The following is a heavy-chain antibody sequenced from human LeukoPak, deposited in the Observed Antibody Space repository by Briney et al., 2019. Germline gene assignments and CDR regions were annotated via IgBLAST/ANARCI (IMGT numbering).Heavy chain of an antibody. Sequence: SETLSLTCTVSGGSISSYYWSWIRQPAGKGLEWIGRIYTSGSTNYNPSLKSRVTISVDKSKNQFSLKLSSVTAADTAVYYCARDRGHYDFWSGYRFDPWGQGTLVTVSS. D-gene: IGHD3-3*01. V-gene: IGHV4-4*07. CDR2: IYTSGST. CDR3: ARDRGHYDFWSGYRFDP. CDR1: GGSISSYY. J-gene: IGHJ5*02.